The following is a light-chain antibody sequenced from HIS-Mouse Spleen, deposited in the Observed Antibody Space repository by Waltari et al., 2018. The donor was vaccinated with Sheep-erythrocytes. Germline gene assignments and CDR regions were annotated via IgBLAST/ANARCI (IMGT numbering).Light chain of an antibody. V-gene: IGLV3-19*01. CDR1: SLRSYY. CDR3: NSRDSSGNHWV. CDR2: GKK. J-gene: IGLJ3*02. Sequence: SSELTQDPAVSVALGQTVRITCQGDSLRSYYASWYQQKPGQAPVLVIYGKKNRPSGTPDRFSGSRSGNTASLTITGAQAEDEADYYCNSRDSSGNHWVFGGGTKLTVL.